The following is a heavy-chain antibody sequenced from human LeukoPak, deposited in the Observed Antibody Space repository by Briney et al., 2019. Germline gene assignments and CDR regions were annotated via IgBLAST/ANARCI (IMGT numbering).Heavy chain of an antibody. CDR1: GFTFSSYG. V-gene: IGHV3-30*02. J-gene: IGHJ4*02. CDR2: IRYDGSSK. Sequence: GGSLRLSCAASGFTFSSYGMHWVRQAPGKGLEWVAFIRYDGSSKYYADSVKGRFTISRDNSKNTLYLQMNSLRAEDTAVYYCAKEPYYYGSGSYYMDYWGQGTLVTVSS. D-gene: IGHD3-10*01. CDR3: AKEPYYYGSGSYYMDY.